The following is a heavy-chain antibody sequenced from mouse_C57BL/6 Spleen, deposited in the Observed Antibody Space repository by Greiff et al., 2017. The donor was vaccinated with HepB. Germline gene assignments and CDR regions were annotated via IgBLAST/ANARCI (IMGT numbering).Heavy chain of an antibody. CDR2: IDPSDSYT. CDR3: ARRPYYGNPMDY. J-gene: IGHJ4*01. CDR1: GYTFTSYW. Sequence: QVQLQQSGAELVRPGTSVKLSCKASGYTFTSYWMHWVKQRPGQGLEWIGVIDPSDSYTNYNQKFKGKATLTVDTSSSTAYMQLSSLTSEDSAVYYCARRPYYGNPMDYWGQGTSVTVSS. V-gene: IGHV1-59*01. D-gene: IGHD2-10*01.